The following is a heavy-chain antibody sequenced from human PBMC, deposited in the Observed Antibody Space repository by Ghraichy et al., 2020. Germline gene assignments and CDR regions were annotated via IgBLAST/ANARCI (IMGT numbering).Heavy chain of an antibody. Sequence: SETLSLTCTVSGGSISSYYWSWIRQPPGKGLEWIGYIYYSGSTNYNPSLKSRVTISVDTSKNQFSLKLSSVTAADTAVYYCAREDLTGSQIDYWGQGTLVTVSS. CDR2: IYYSGST. J-gene: IGHJ4*02. CDR1: GGSISSYY. V-gene: IGHV4-59*01. CDR3: AREDLTGSQIDY. D-gene: IGHD1-20*01.